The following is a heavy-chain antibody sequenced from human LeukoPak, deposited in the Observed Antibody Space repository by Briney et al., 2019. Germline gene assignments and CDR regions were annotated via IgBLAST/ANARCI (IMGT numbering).Heavy chain of an antibody. Sequence: GGSLRLSCAASGFTFSNNWMHWVRQAPGKGPVWVSRINEDGSTTNYADSVKGRSTIFRDNAKNTLYLQMNSLRAEDTAVYYCVRDLGGRSGHWGQGTLVTVSS. CDR3: VRDLGGRSGH. V-gene: IGHV3-74*01. J-gene: IGHJ4*02. CDR2: INEDGSTT. D-gene: IGHD1-26*01. CDR1: GFTFSNNW.